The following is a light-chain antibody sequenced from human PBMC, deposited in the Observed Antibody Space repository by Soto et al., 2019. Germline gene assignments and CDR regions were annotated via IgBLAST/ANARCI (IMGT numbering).Light chain of an antibody. CDR1: QDISIY. CDR2: AAS. CDR3: QQLDTFLLT. V-gene: IGKV1-9*01. J-gene: IGKJ4*01. Sequence: DIQMTQSPSSVSASVGDTVTITCRASQDISIYLGWYQQKPGKAPKLLIYAASTLQSGVPSRFSGSGSGTDFTLTISSLQPEDFATYYCQQLDTFLLTFGGGTKVDIK.